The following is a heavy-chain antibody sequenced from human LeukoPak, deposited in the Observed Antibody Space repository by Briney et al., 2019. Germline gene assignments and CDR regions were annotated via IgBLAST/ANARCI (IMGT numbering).Heavy chain of an antibody. CDR2: ISGSGGST. Sequence: QTGGSLRLSCAASGFTFSSNAMSWVRRAPGKGLEWVSAISGSGGSTYYADSVKGRFTISRDNSKSTLYLQMNSLRAEDTAVYYCAKDPIYDFEYWFDPWGQGTLVTVSS. CDR3: AKDPIYDFEYWFDP. V-gene: IGHV3-23*01. D-gene: IGHD3-3*01. J-gene: IGHJ5*02. CDR1: GFTFSSNA.